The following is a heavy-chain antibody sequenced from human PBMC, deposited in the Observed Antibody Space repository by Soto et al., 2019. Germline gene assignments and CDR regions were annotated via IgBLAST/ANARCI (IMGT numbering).Heavy chain of an antibody. CDR2: IKQDGSEK. J-gene: IGHJ6*03. Sequence: GGSLRLSCAASGFTFSSYWMSWVRQAPGKGLEWVANIKQDGSEKYYVDSVKGRFTISRDNAKNSLYLQMNSLRAEDTAVYYCARGVAARRGYYYYYMYVWGKGTTDTVSS. D-gene: IGHD6-6*01. CDR1: GFTFSSYW. CDR3: ARGVAARRGYYYYYMYV. V-gene: IGHV3-7*01.